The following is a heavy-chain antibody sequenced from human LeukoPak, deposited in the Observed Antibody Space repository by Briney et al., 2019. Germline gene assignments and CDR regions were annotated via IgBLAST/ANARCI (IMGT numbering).Heavy chain of an antibody. Sequence: SETLSLTCTVSGGSISSSSYYWGWIRQPPGKGLEWIGSIYYSGSTSYNPSLKSRVTISVDTSKNQFSLKLSSVTAADTAVYYCARDQPGSDSSAYHNWGQGTLVTVSS. CDR3: ARDQPGSDSSAYHN. J-gene: IGHJ4*02. CDR2: IYYSGST. CDR1: GGSISSSSYY. V-gene: IGHV4-39*07. D-gene: IGHD3-22*01.